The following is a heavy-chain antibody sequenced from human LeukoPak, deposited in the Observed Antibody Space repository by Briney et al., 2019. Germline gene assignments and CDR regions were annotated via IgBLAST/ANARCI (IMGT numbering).Heavy chain of an antibody. CDR2: IYHSGST. Sequence: PSETLSLTCTVSGYSISSGYYWGWIRQSPGKGLEWIGSIYHSGSTYYNPSLKSRVTILVDTSKNQFSLKLSSVTAADTAVYYCARHKEVQIDYWGQGTLVTVSS. J-gene: IGHJ4*02. CDR1: GYSISSGYY. CDR3: ARHKEVQIDY. V-gene: IGHV4-38-2*02.